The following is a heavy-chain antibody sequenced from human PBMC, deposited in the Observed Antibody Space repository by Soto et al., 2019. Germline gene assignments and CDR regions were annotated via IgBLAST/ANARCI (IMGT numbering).Heavy chain of an antibody. CDR3: ARDSPPVDY. CDR1: GYTFTNYA. Sequence: QVQLVQSGAEVKKPGASVKVSCNASGYTFTNYAISWVRQAPGQGLEWMGRISAYNGNTNYAQNLRGRVTMTPDPSTSTAYMELRSLRSDDSAVYYCARDSPPVDYWGPRTLVTVSS. CDR2: ISAYNGNT. J-gene: IGHJ4*02. V-gene: IGHV1-18*01.